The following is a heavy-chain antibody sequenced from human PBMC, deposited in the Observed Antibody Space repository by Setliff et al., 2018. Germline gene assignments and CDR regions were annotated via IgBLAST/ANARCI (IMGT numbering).Heavy chain of an antibody. V-gene: IGHV4-39*01. CDR2: INYSGST. Sequence: SETLSLTCTVSGGSISSSRYYWGWIRQPPGKGLEWIGSINYSGSTYYNPSLKSRVTISVETSKNQFSLKLSSVTAADTAVYYCARAAGYSSSWYHYYYGMDVWGKGTTVTVSS. D-gene: IGHD6-13*01. CDR3: ARAAGYSSSWYHYYYGMDV. J-gene: IGHJ6*04. CDR1: GGSISSSRYY.